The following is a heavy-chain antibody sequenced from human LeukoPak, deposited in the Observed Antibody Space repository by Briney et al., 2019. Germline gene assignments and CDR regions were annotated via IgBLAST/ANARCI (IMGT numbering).Heavy chain of an antibody. J-gene: IGHJ3*02. CDR2: INPNSGGT. CDR1: GYTFTGYY. D-gene: IGHD2-15*01. Sequence: GASVKVSCKASGYTFTGYYMHWVRQAPGQGLEWMGEINPNSGGTNYAQKFQGRVTMTRDPSISTAYMELSRLRSDDTAVYYCARDWDRSGGRCRDAFDIWGQGTMVTVSS. V-gene: IGHV1-2*02. CDR3: ARDWDRSGGRCRDAFDI.